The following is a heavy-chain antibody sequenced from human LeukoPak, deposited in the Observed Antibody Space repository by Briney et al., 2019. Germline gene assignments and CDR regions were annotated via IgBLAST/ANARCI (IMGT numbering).Heavy chain of an antibody. CDR3: AREQATSGHAGALDV. CDR2: TWYGGSN. D-gene: IGHD5-12*01. Sequence: GGSLRLSCETSGFSLWRHGMHWVRRAPGKGLEWAAVTWYGGSNYADSVKGRFTVSRDFFGNTVYLEMNNVRVDDTALYYCAREQATSGHAGALDVWGQGTVVTVSS. CDR1: GFSLWRHG. J-gene: IGHJ3*01. V-gene: IGHV3-33*01.